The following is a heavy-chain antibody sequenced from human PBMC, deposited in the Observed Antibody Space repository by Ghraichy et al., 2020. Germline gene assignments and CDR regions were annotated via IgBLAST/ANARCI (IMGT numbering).Heavy chain of an antibody. V-gene: IGHV3-11*06. CDR2: IRSSSSDT. D-gene: IGHD3/OR15-3a*01. CDR1: GFTFSDYY. CDR3: ARDRQAGTGLIEFDR. J-gene: IGHJ5*02. Sequence: LSLTCAASGFTFSDYYMSWIRQAPGKGLEWISYIRSSSSDTKYADSVKGRFTISRDNAKNSLYLQMNSLRAEDTAVYYCARDRQAGTGLIEFDRWGQGILVTLAS.